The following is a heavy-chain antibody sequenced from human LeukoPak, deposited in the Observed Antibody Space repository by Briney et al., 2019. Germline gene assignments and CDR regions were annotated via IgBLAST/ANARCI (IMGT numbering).Heavy chain of an antibody. J-gene: IGHJ4*02. CDR1: GYTFTSYG. D-gene: IGHD1-26*01. V-gene: IGHV1-2*06. CDR2: INPNSGGT. CDR3: ATRPTGATTEDY. Sequence: ASVKVSCKASGYTFTSYGISWVRQAPGQGLEWMGRINPNSGGTNYAQKFQGRVTMTRDTSISTAYMELSRLRSDDTAVYYCATRPTGATTEDYWGQGTLVTVSS.